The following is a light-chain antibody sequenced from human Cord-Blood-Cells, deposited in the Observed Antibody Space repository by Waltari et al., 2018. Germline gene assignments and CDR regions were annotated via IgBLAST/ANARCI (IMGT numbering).Light chain of an antibody. V-gene: IGKV3-15*01. CDR2: GAS. CDR1: QSVSSN. Sequence: EIVMTQSPATLSVSPGERATLSCRASQSVSSNFAWYQQKPGQAPRLLIYGASTRATGIPARFSVSGSGTEFTLTISSLQSEDFAVYYCQQYNNWPLTFGGGTKVEIK. CDR3: QQYNNWPLT. J-gene: IGKJ4*01.